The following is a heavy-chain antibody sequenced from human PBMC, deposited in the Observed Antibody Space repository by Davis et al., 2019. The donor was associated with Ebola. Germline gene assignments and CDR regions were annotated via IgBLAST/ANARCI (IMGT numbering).Heavy chain of an antibody. D-gene: IGHD6-19*01. J-gene: IGHJ4*02. CDR3: ARGRRIAVAGTDY. V-gene: IGHV1-46*01. CDR1: GYTFTSYY. Sequence: ASVTVSCKASGYTFTSYYMHWVRQAPGQGLEWMGIINPSGGSTSYAQKFQGRVTMTRNTSISTAYMELSSLRSEDTAVYYCARGRRIAVAGTDYWGQGTLVTVSS. CDR2: INPSGGST.